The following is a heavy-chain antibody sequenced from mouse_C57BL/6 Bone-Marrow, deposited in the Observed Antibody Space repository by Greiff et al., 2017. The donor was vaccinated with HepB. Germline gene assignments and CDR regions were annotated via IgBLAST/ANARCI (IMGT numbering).Heavy chain of an antibody. CDR3: ARRGSLYAMDY. CDR2: IYPGSGNT. V-gene: IGHV1-66*01. J-gene: IGHJ4*01. Sequence: VQLQQSGPELVKPGASVKISCKASGYSFTSYYIHWVKQRPGQGLEWIGWIYPGSGNTKYNEKFKGKATLTADTSSSTAYTQLSSLTSEDSAVYYCARRGSLYAMDYWGQGTSVTVSS. CDR1: GYSFTSYY.